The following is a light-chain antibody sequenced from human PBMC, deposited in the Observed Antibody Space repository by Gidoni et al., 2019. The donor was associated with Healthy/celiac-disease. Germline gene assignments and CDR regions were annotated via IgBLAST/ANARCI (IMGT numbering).Light chain of an antibody. CDR3: QQYNNWPYT. CDR2: GAS. V-gene: IGKV3-15*01. CDR1: QSVSSN. J-gene: IGKJ2*01. Sequence: EIVMTQSPATLSVSPGERATLPCRASQSVSSNLAWYQQKPGQAPRLLIYGASTRATGIPARFSGSGPGTEFTLTISSLQSEDFAVYYCQQYNNWPYTFGQGTKLEIK.